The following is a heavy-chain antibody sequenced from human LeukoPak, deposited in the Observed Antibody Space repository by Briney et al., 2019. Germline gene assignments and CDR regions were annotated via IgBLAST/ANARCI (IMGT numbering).Heavy chain of an antibody. CDR3: AHSRYSSSWYDYMYYFDY. CDR1: GFSLSTSGVG. J-gene: IGHJ4*02. Sequence: SGPTLVNPTQTLTLTCTFSGFSLSTSGVGVGWIRQPPGKALEWLALIYWNDDKRYSPSLKSRLTITKDTSKNQVVLTMTNMDPVDTATYYCAHSRYSSSWYDYMYYFDYWGQGTLVTVSS. V-gene: IGHV2-5*01. CDR2: IYWNDDK. D-gene: IGHD6-13*01.